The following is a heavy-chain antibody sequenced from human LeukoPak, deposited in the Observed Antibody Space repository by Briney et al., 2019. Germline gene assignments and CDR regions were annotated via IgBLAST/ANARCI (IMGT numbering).Heavy chain of an antibody. J-gene: IGHJ4*02. CDR2: ISGSGGST. V-gene: IGHV3-23*01. CDR1: GFTFSTYA. CDR3: AKGPRQQLVTRFDN. Sequence: GGSLSLPCAASGFTFSTYAMSWLRQAPGKGLEWVSDISGSGGSTYYADSVKRRLTVSRDNSKNTLYLQMSSLRADDTAVHYCAKGPRQQLVTRFDNWGQGTLVTVSS. D-gene: IGHD6-13*01.